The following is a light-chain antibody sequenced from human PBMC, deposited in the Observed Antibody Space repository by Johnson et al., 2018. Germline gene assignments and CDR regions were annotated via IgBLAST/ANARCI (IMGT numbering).Light chain of an antibody. Sequence: QSVLTQPPSVSAAPGQKVTISCSGSSSNIGNNYVSWYQQLPGTAHKLLIYENNKRPSGIPDRFSGSKSGTSATLGITGLQTGDEAEYYCGTWDSSLSAGNVFGTGTKVTVL. CDR2: ENN. J-gene: IGLJ1*01. CDR1: SSNIGNNY. CDR3: GTWDSSLSAGNV. V-gene: IGLV1-51*02.